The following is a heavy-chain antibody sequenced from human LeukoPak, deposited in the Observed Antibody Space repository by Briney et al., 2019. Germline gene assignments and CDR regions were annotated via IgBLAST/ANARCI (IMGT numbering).Heavy chain of an antibody. CDR3: VKTYGYCSATGCYVFDY. CDR1: GFTFSRYA. V-gene: IGHV3-64D*09. CDR2: ITRDGGST. Sequence: GVSLRLSCSASGFTFSRYAMHWVRQAPGKGLEYVSGITRDGGSTYYADSVKGRFTISRDNSKNTLYLQMSSLRTEDTAVYSCVKTYGYCSATGCYVFDYWGQGTLVTVSS. D-gene: IGHD2-2*01. J-gene: IGHJ4*02.